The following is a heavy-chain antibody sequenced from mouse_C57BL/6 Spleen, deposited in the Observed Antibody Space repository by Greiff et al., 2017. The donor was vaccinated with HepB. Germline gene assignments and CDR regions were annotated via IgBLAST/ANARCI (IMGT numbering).Heavy chain of an antibody. V-gene: IGHV5-12*01. J-gene: IGHJ4*01. Sequence: EVMLVESGGGLVQPGGSLKLSCAASGFTFSDYYMYWVRQTPEKRLEWVAYISNGGGSTYYPDTVKGRFTISRDNAKNTLYLQMSRLKSEDTAMYYCARHNDYDECYAMDYWGQGTSVTVSS. CDR1: GFTFSDYY. D-gene: IGHD2-4*01. CDR3: ARHNDYDECYAMDY. CDR2: ISNGGGST.